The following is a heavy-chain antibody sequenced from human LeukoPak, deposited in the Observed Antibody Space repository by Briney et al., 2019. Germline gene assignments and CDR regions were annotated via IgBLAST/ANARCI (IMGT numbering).Heavy chain of an antibody. J-gene: IGHJ6*03. CDR3: ARAGGYCGSTSCYSGYYYYFMDV. CDR2: INPKSGVT. CDR1: GYTFADYY. Sequence: ASVKVSCKASGYTFADYYLHWVRQAPGQGLEWMGWINPKSGVTDSKMKFQGRVTLTRDTSITTAYMELISLTSDDAAVYYCARAGGYCGSTSCYSGYYYYFMDVWGKGTTVTVSS. D-gene: IGHD2-2*01. V-gene: IGHV1-2*02.